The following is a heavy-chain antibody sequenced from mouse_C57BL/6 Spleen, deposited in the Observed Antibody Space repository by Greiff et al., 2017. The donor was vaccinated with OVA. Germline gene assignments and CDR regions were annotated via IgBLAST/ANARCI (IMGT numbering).Heavy chain of an antibody. Sequence: QVHVKQPGAELVRPGSSVKLSCKASGYTFTSYSMYWVKQSPGQGLEWIGNIYPSDSDTHYNHKFKGKATLTVDKSSSTAYMQLSSLTSEDSAVDYCAREGWLHAFAYWGQGTLVTVSA. CDR3: AREGWLHAFAY. J-gene: IGHJ3*01. CDR2: IYPSDSDT. D-gene: IGHD2-3*01. CDR1: GYTFTSYS. V-gene: IGHV1-61*01.